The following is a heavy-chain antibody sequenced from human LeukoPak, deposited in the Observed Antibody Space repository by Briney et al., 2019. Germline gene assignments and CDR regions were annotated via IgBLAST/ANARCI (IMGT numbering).Heavy chain of an antibody. Sequence: GGSLRLSCAASGFTFSTYAMNWVRQAPGKGLEWVSVMSGSGGSVYYADSVKGRFTISRDNSKNTMYLQMNSLRAEDTALYYCAKDRGGGTLPAAFDYWGQGTPVTVSS. J-gene: IGHJ4*02. V-gene: IGHV3-23*01. CDR3: AKDRGGGTLPAAFDY. CDR1: GFTFSTYA. D-gene: IGHD1-26*01. CDR2: MSGSGGSV.